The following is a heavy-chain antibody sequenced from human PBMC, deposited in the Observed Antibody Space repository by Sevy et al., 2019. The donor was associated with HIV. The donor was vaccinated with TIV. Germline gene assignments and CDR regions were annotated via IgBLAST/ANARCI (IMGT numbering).Heavy chain of an antibody. CDR2: IRSKANSYAT. J-gene: IGHJ6*02. D-gene: IGHD2-2*02. Sequence: GGSLRLSCAASGFTLSGSAMHWVRQASGKGLEWVGRIRSKANSYATAYAASVKGRFTISRDDSKNTAYLQMNSLKTEDTAVYYCTRPNGGYCSSTSCYTGGRYYYYGMDVWGQGTTVTVSS. V-gene: IGHV3-73*01. CDR3: TRPNGGYCSSTSCYTGGRYYYYGMDV. CDR1: GFTLSGSA.